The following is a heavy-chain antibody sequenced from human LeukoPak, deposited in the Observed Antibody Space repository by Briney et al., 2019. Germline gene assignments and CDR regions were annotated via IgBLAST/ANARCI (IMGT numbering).Heavy chain of an antibody. Sequence: SETLSLTCTVSGGSISSYYWSWIRQPPGKGLEWIGSINYSGSTDYNPSLKSRVTISVDTSKNQFSLKLGSVTAADTAVYYCARPYSSSWYEPFDYWGQGTLVTVSS. CDR2: INYSGST. D-gene: IGHD6-13*01. V-gene: IGHV4-59*05. J-gene: IGHJ4*02. CDR3: ARPYSSSWYEPFDY. CDR1: GGSISSYY.